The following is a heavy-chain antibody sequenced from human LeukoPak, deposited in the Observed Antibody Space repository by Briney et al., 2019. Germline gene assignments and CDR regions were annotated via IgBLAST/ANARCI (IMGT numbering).Heavy chain of an antibody. J-gene: IGHJ4*02. CDR1: GFTFSDYA. Sequence: GGSLRLSCAASGFTFSDYAMHYVRQAPGEGLEWMAVISYDGNNKYYADSVKGRFTISRDNAKNSLYLQMNSLRAEDTALYYCAKDVGYCSGGSCYAFDYWGQGTLVTISS. D-gene: IGHD2-15*01. CDR3: AKDVGYCSGGSCYAFDY. V-gene: IGHV3-30-3*01. CDR2: ISYDGNNK.